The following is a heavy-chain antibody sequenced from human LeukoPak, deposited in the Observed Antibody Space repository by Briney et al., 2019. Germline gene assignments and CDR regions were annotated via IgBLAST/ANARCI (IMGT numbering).Heavy chain of an antibody. V-gene: IGHV3-30-3*01. Sequence: GGSLRLSCAASGFTFSSYAMHWVRQAPGKGLEWVAVISYDGSNKYYADSVKGRFTISRDNSKNTLYLQMNSLRAEDTAVYYCAKGTKRNGLYWGQGTLVTVSS. D-gene: IGHD2-8*01. CDR3: AKGTKRNGLY. CDR1: GFTFSSYA. CDR2: ISYDGSNK. J-gene: IGHJ4*02.